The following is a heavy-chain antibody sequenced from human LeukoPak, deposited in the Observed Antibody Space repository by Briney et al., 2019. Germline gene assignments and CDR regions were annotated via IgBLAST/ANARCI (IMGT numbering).Heavy chain of an antibody. D-gene: IGHD3-3*01. CDR2: IIPILGTA. CDR3: ARAGWSGGAFDI. J-gene: IGHJ3*02. Sequence: ASVKVSCKASGGTFSSYAISWVRQAPGQGLEWMGGIIPILGTANYAQKFQGRVTITTDESTSTAYMELSSLRSEDTAVYYCARAGWSGGAFDIWGQGTMVTVSS. CDR1: GGTFSSYA. V-gene: IGHV1-69*05.